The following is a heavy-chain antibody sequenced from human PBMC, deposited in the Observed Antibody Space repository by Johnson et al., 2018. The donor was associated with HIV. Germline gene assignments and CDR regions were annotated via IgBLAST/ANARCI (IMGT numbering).Heavy chain of an antibody. V-gene: IGHV3-48*01. CDR3: AREGTVSYGGAFDI. Sequence: VQLVESGGGLVKPGGSLTLSCAASGFTFSNAWMNWVRQAPGKGPDWVSYISSSGSTIYYADSVKGRFTISRDNSKNTLYLQMNSLRAEDTAVYYCAREGTVSYGGAFDIWGQGTMVTVSS. CDR1: GFTFSNAW. J-gene: IGHJ3*02. CDR2: ISSSGSTI. D-gene: IGHD4-17*01.